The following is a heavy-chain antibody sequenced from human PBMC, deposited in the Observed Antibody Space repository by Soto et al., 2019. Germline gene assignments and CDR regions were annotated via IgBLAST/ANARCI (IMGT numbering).Heavy chain of an antibody. CDR3: AKVEYCSGGSCYFGAFDI. CDR2: ISGSGGST. CDR1: GFTFSSYA. D-gene: IGHD2-15*01. Sequence: PGGSLRLSCAASGFTFSSYAMSWVRQAPGKGLEWVSAISGSGGSTYYADSVKGRFTISRDNSKNTLYLQMNSLRAEDTAVYYCAKVEYCSGGSCYFGAFDIWGQGTMVTVSS. V-gene: IGHV3-23*01. J-gene: IGHJ3*02.